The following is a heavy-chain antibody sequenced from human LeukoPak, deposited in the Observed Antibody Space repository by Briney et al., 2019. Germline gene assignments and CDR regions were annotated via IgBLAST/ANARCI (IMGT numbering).Heavy chain of an antibody. CDR3: ARALTTGKVYGMDV. CDR1: GDSVSSNSAA. Sequence: SQTLSLTCAISGDSVSSNSAAWNGIRQSPSRGLEWLGRTYYRSKWYNDYAVSVKSRITINPDTSKNQFSLKLSSVTAADTAVYYCARALTTGKVYGMDVWGQGTTVTVSS. CDR2: TYYRSKWYN. J-gene: IGHJ6*02. V-gene: IGHV6-1*01. D-gene: IGHD4-11*01.